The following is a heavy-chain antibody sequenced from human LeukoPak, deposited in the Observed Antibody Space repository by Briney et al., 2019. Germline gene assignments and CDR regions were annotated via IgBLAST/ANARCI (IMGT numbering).Heavy chain of an antibody. Sequence: GGSLRLSCAASGFTFSSYWMSWVRQAPGKGLEWVANIKQDGSEKYYVDSVKGRSTISRDNAKNSLYLQMNSLRAEDTAVYYCAREGYGYPPHYYYYGMDVWGQGTTVTVPS. V-gene: IGHV3-7*01. J-gene: IGHJ6*02. CDR1: GFTFSSYW. CDR2: IKQDGSEK. CDR3: AREGYGYPPHYYYYGMDV. D-gene: IGHD5-18*01.